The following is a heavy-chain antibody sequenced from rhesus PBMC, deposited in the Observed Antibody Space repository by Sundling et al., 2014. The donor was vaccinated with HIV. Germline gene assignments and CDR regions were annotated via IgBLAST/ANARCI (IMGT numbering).Heavy chain of an antibody. D-gene: IGHD1-1*01. CDR3: ARGYCAGNVCLYYAFDP. V-gene: IGHV4-93*01. Sequence: QVQLQESGPTVVKPSETLSLTCAVSGWSISSSSWWSWIRQSPGKGLEWIGGIYGTGGRTEYNPSLRSRVTISKDTSKNQFSLRLTSVTAADTALYFCARGYCAGNVCLYYAFDPWGQGVVVTVSS. CDR2: IYGTGGRT. CDR1: GWSISSSSW. J-gene: IGHJ6*01.